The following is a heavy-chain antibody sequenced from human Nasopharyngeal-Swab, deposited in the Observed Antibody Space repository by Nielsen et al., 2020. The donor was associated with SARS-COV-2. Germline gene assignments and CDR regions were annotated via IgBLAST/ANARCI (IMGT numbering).Heavy chain of an antibody. J-gene: IGHJ6*03. D-gene: IGHD1-26*01. CDR2: IIPILGIA. Sequence: SVKVSCKASGGTFSSYAISWVRQAPGQGLEWMGRIIPILGIANYAQKFQGRVTITADKSTSTAYMELSSLRSEDTAVYYCATTLPDGGSYFKGYYYYYMDVWGKGTTVTVSS. CDR3: ATTLPDGGSYFKGYYYYYMDV. CDR1: GGTFSSYA. V-gene: IGHV1-69*04.